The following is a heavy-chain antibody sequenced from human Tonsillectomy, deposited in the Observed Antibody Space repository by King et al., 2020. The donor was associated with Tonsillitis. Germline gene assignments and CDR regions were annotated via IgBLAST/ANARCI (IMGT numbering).Heavy chain of an antibody. CDR2: INAGNGNT. CDR3: ARSGIVGATTFDP. CDR1: GYIFTSFA. Sequence: QLVQSGAEVKKPGASVKVSCKASGYIFTSFAMHWVRQAPGQRLEWMGWINAGNGNTKYSQKFQGRVTITRDTSASTAYMELSSLRSEDTAVYYCARSGIVGATTFDPWGQGTLVIVSS. D-gene: IGHD1-26*01. V-gene: IGHV1-3*01. J-gene: IGHJ5*02.